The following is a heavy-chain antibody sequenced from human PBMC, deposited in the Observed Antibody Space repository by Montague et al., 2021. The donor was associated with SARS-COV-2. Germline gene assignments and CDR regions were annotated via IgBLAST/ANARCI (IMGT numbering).Heavy chain of an antibody. J-gene: IGHJ4*02. Sequence: SETLSLTCTVPGGSISTHFWNWIRQPAGKGLEWIGRICASGSTHYNPSLRSRLTMSVDTSKNQFSLRLTSVTAADTDVYYCARDTVGDFWIGNYFDYWGQGTLVTVSS. V-gene: IGHV4-4*07. CDR1: GGSISTHF. CDR3: ARDTVGDFWIGNYFDY. CDR2: ICASGST. D-gene: IGHD3-3*01.